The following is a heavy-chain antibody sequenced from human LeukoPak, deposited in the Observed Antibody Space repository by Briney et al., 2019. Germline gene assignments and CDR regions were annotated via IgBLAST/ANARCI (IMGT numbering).Heavy chain of an antibody. J-gene: IGHJ3*02. Sequence: GRSLRLSCAASGFTFSSYGMHWVRQAPGKGLEWVAVISYDGSNKYYADSVKGRFTISRDNSKNTLYLQMNSLRAEDTAVYYCAKDWSNLGDDAFDIWGQGTMITVSS. D-gene: IGHD3-16*01. CDR1: GFTFSSYG. V-gene: IGHV3-30*18. CDR2: ISYDGSNK. CDR3: AKDWSNLGDDAFDI.